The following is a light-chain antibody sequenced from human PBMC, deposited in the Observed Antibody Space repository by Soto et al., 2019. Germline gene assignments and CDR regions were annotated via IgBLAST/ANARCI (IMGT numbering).Light chain of an antibody. Sequence: EIVVTQSPATLSVSPGERATLSCRASQSVGNNFAWYQQNPGQAPRLLIFATSTRATGVPARFSGSGSGREFSLTLCSLQSEDFAVYYCQRYGDCPLTFGGGAKVDIE. CDR1: QSVGNN. J-gene: IGKJ4*01. V-gene: IGKV3-15*01. CDR2: ATS. CDR3: QRYGDCPLT.